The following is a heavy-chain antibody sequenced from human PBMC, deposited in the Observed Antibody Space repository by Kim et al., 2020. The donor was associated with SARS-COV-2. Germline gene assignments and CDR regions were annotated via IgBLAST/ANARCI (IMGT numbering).Heavy chain of an antibody. Sequence: GGSLRLSCAASGFTFSSYGMHWVRQAPGKGLEWVAVISYDGSNKYYADSVKGRFTISRDNSKNTLYLQMNSLRAEDTAVYYCARDALITMVRGVIDKYYYPHCGMDVSRPGTTVTGSS. D-gene: IGHD3-10*01. CDR1: GFTFSSYG. CDR2: ISYDGSNK. J-gene: IGHJ6*02. CDR3: ARDALITMVRGVIDKYYYPHCGMDV. V-gene: IGHV3-33*05.